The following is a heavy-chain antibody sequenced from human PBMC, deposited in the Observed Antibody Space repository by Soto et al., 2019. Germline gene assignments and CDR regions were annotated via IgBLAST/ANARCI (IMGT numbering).Heavy chain of an antibody. Sequence: QVQLVQSAAEGKKPGSSVTVSCKASGGTFSSYAISWVRQSPGQGLVWVGGIIPIFGTANYAQKFQGRVTITADKSTSTGYMELSSLRSEDTAVYYCARDRYSSSQGNLGYWGQGTLVTVSS. CDR2: IIPIFGTA. V-gene: IGHV1-69*06. J-gene: IGHJ4*02. CDR1: GGTFSSYA. CDR3: ARDRYSSSQGNLGY. D-gene: IGHD6-6*01.